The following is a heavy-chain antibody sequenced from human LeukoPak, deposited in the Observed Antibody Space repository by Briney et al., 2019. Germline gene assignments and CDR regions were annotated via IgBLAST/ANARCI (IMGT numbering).Heavy chain of an antibody. CDR2: IWYDGSNK. Sequence: PGRSLRLSCAASGFTFSSYGMHWVRQDPGKGLEWVAVIWYDGSNKYYADSVKGRFTISRDNSKNTLYLQMNSLRAEDTAVYYCAKDLHGYCSGGSCYLLDYWGQGTLVTVS. D-gene: IGHD2-15*01. CDR1: GFTFSSYG. V-gene: IGHV3-33*06. CDR3: AKDLHGYCSGGSCYLLDY. J-gene: IGHJ4*02.